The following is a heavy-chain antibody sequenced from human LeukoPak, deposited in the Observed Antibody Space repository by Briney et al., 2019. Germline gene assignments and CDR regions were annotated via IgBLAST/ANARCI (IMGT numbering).Heavy chain of an antibody. CDR1: GYTFTSYG. CDR3: ARASGTMVRGVYFDY. CDR2: ISAYNGNT. V-gene: IGHV1-18*01. Sequence: GASVKVSCKASGYTFTSYGISWMRQAPGQGLEWMGWISAYNGNTNYAQKLQGRVTMTTDTSTSTAYMGLRSLRSDDTAVYYCARASGTMVRGVYFDYWGQGTLVTVSS. D-gene: IGHD3-10*01. J-gene: IGHJ4*02.